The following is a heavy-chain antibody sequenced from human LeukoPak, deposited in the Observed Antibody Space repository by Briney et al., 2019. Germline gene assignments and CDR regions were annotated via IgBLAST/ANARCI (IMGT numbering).Heavy chain of an antibody. CDR1: GGSISSYY. J-gene: IGHJ6*02. D-gene: IGHD3-10*01. CDR3: ARHKTSITMVRGAHYGMDV. Sequence: SETLSLTCTVSGGSISSYYWSWIRQPPGKGLEWIGYIYYSGSTNYNPSLKSRVTISVDTSKNQFSLKLSSVTAADTAVYYCARHKTSITMVRGAHYGMDVWGQGTTVTVSS. V-gene: IGHV4-59*08. CDR2: IYYSGST.